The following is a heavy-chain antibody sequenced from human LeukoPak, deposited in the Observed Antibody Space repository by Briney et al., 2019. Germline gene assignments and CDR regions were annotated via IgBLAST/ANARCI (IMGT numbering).Heavy chain of an antibody. J-gene: IGHJ3*02. V-gene: IGHV4-39*01. Sequence: SETLSLTCTVSGGSISSSSYYWGWIRQPPGKGLEWIGGIYYSGSTYYNPSLKSRVTISVDTSKNQFSLKLSSVTAADTAVYYCARRARGAKFGSGAFDIWGQGTMVTVSS. CDR2: IYYSGST. D-gene: IGHD3-10*01. CDR3: ARRARGAKFGSGAFDI. CDR1: GGSISSSSYY.